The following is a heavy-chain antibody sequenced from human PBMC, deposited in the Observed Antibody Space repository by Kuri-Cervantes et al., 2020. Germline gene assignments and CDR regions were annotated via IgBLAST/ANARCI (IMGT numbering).Heavy chain of an antibody. CDR3: AKGGMYMIVVVNDY. CDR2: ISYDGSNK. V-gene: IGHV3-30*04. Sequence: GESLKISCTASGFTFGDYAMSWFRQAPGKGLEWVAVISYDGSNKYYADSVKGRFTISRDNSKNTLYLQMNSLRAEDTAVYYCAKGGMYMIVVVNDYWGQGTLVTVSS. J-gene: IGHJ4*02. CDR1: GFTFGDYA. D-gene: IGHD3-22*01.